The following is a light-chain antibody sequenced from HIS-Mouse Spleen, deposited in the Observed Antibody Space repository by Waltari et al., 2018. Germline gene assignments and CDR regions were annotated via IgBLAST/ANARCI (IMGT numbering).Light chain of an antibody. J-gene: IGLJ2*01. CDR2: EDS. V-gene: IGLV3-10*01. Sequence: SYELPQPPSGSLSQGQTARMTCSGYGLPKKYAYWYQQKSGQAHVLVIYEDSKRHSGIPERFSGSSSGTMATLTISGAQVEDEADYYCYSTDSSGNHRVFGGGTKLTVL. CDR3: YSTDSSGNHRV. CDR1: GLPKKY.